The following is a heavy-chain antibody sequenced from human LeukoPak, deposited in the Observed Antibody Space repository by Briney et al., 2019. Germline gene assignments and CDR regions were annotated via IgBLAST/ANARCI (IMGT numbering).Heavy chain of an antibody. J-gene: IGHJ4*02. Sequence: GGSLRLSCAASGFTFSSYAMSWVRQAPGKGLEWVSAISGSGGSTYYADSVKGRFTISRDNSKNTLYLQMNSLRAEDTAVYYCAKAGIRRAVAGFVFDYWGQGTLVTVSS. CDR3: AKAGIRRAVAGFVFDY. CDR2: ISGSGGST. V-gene: IGHV3-23*01. CDR1: GFTFSSYA. D-gene: IGHD6-19*01.